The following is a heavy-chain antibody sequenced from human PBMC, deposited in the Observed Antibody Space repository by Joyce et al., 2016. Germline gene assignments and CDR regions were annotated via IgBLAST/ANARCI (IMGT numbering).Heavy chain of an antibody. CDR3: VRDYDTSGYSGGFDY. V-gene: IGHV3-30*01. J-gene: IGHJ4*02. CDR1: RYTFTKYA. Sequence: QVQLVESGGGVVQPGRSLRLSCEASRYTFTKYAMHWVRQAPGMGLEWVAVTSYDGHNNFYADSVRGRFTISRDNSENTVHLQMNSLRPDDTAVYYCVRDYDTSGYSGGFDYWGQGTLVTVSS. CDR2: TSYDGHNN. D-gene: IGHD3-22*01.